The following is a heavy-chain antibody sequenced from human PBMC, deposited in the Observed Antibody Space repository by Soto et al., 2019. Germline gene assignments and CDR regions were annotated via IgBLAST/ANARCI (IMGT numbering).Heavy chain of an antibody. Sequence: SETLSLTCAVSGGSISSSNWWSWVRQPPGKGLEWIGEIYHSGSTNYNPSLKSRVTISVDKSKNQFSLKLSSVTAADTAVYYCARVKRAATIFGVVIMGDWFDPWGQGTLVTVYS. CDR3: ARVKRAATIFGVVIMGDWFDP. CDR1: GGSISSSNW. J-gene: IGHJ5*02. CDR2: IYHSGST. V-gene: IGHV4-4*02. D-gene: IGHD3-3*01.